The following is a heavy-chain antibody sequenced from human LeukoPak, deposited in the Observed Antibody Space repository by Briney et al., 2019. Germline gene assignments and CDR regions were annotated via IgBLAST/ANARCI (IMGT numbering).Heavy chain of an antibody. J-gene: IGHJ4*02. CDR3: ARLRGAAAAPMGDY. D-gene: IGHD6-13*01. CDR1: GGSISSSSYY. V-gene: IGHV4-39*07. CDR2: IYYSGST. Sequence: TSETLSLTCTVSGGSISSSSYYWGWIRQPPGKGLEWIGSIYYSGSTYYNPSLKSRVTISVDTSKNQFSLKLSSVTAADTAVYYCARLRGAAAAPMGDYWGQGTLVTVSS.